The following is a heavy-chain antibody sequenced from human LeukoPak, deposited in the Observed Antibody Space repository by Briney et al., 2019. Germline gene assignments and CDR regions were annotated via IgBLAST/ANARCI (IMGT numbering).Heavy chain of an antibody. CDR1: GFTFSSYA. Sequence: GGSLRLSCAASGFTFSSYAMSWVRQAPGKGLEWVSAISGSGGSTYYADSVKGRFTISRVNSKITLYMQMNSLRAEDTAVYYCAKDPRGTTVPGGYFDYWGQGTLVTVSS. CDR2: ISGSGGST. CDR3: AKDPRGTTVPGGYFDY. D-gene: IGHD4-17*01. J-gene: IGHJ4*02. V-gene: IGHV3-23*01.